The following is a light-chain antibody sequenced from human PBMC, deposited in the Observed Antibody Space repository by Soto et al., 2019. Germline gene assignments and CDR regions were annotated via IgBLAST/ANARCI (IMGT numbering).Light chain of an antibody. CDR3: QAWDSSTVPYVV. CDR2: QDS. J-gene: IGLJ2*01. Sequence: SYELTQPPSVSVSPGQTASITCSGDKLGDKYACWYQQKPGQSPVLVIYQDSKRPSGIPERFSGSNSGNTATLTISGTQAMDEADYYCQAWDSSTVPYVVFGGGTKLTVL. V-gene: IGLV3-1*01. CDR1: KLGDKY.